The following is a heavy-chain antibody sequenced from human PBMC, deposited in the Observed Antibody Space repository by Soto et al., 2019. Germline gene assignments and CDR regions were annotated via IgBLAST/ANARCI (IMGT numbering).Heavy chain of an antibody. Sequence: SVKVSCKASGFTFTSSAVQWVRQARGQRLEWIGWIVVGSANTNYAQKFQERVTITRDMSTSTAYMELSSLRSEDTAVYYCAAGSRNDYGDYVGSYYSYGMDVWGQGTTVTVSS. V-gene: IGHV1-58*01. CDR1: GFTFTSSA. D-gene: IGHD4-17*01. J-gene: IGHJ6*02. CDR3: AAGSRNDYGDYVGSYYSYGMDV. CDR2: IVVGSANT.